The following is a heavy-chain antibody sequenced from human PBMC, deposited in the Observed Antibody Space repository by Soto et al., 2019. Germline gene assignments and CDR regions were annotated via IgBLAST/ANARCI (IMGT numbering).Heavy chain of an antibody. CDR1: GFTFSSYW. CDR2: IKQDGSEK. J-gene: IGHJ6*02. D-gene: IGHD3-3*01. Sequence: GGSLRLSCAASGFTFSSYWMSWVRQAPGKGLEWVANIKQDGSEKYYVDSVKGRFTISRDNAKNSLYLQMNSLRAEDTAVYYCARDRRRITIFGVVSNPSSYYYYGMDVWGQGTTVTVSS. CDR3: ARDRRRITIFGVVSNPSSYYYYGMDV. V-gene: IGHV3-7*05.